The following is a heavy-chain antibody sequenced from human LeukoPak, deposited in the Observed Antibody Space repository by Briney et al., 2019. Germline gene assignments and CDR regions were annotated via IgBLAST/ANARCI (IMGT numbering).Heavy chain of an antibody. CDR2: IFHSGST. J-gene: IGHJ4*02. Sequence: SETLSLTCAVSGGSISSNNWWTWVRQPPGKGLEWIGEIFHSGSTNYNPSLKSRVTISVDKSKNQFSLKVNSATAADTAVYYCARNEGSSDFNYWGQGTLVTVSS. D-gene: IGHD6-25*01. V-gene: IGHV4-4*02. CDR3: ARNEGSSDFNY. CDR1: GGSISSNNW.